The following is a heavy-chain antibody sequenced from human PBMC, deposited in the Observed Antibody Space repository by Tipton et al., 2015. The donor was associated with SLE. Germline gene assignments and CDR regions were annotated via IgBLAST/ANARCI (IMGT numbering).Heavy chain of an antibody. CDR1: GGSISSYY. Sequence: TLSLTCTVSGGSISSYYWSWIRQPPGRGLEWIGYIYYSGSTNYNPSLKSRVTISVDTSKNQFSLKLSSVTAADTAVYYCARARHSNYVWFDPWGQGTLVTVSS. CDR3: ARARHSNYVWFDP. D-gene: IGHD4-11*01. J-gene: IGHJ5*02. CDR2: IYYSGST. V-gene: IGHV4-59*01.